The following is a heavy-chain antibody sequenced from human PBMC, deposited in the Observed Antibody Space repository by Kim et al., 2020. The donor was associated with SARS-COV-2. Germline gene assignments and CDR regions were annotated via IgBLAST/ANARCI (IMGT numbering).Heavy chain of an antibody. CDR3: ARGDILTGWNPLGGSKEHKYYYYYYGMDV. Sequence: ASVKVSCKASGYTFTSYDINWVRQATGQGLEWMGWMNPNSGNTGYAQKFQGRVTMTRNTSISTAYMELSSLRSEDTAVYYCARGDILTGWNPLGGSKEHKYYYYYYGMDVWGQGTTVTVSS. D-gene: IGHD3-9*01. V-gene: IGHV1-8*01. J-gene: IGHJ6*02. CDR1: GYTFTSYD. CDR2: MNPNSGNT.